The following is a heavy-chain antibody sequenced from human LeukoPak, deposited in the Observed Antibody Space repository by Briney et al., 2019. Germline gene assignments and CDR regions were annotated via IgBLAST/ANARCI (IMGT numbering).Heavy chain of an antibody. CDR3: ARDREECSDGSCYSAGWFDS. CDR2: IHSSGST. CDR1: GGSIRNYY. J-gene: IGHJ5*01. Sequence: SETLSLTCTVSGGSIRNYYLNWIRQPAGKGLEWIGRIHSSGSTQYNYSLKSRATMSVDTSRKQFSLKLSAVTAADTAVCYCARDREECSDGSCYSAGWFDSWGQGTLVTVSS. V-gene: IGHV4-4*07. D-gene: IGHD2-15*01.